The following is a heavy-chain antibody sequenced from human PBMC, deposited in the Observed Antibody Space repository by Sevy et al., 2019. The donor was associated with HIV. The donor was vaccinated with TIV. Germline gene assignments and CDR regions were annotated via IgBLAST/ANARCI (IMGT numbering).Heavy chain of an antibody. V-gene: IGHV3-30-3*01. D-gene: IGHD6-13*01. J-gene: IGHJ4*02. CDR3: ARAGSSSWFLGY. CDR2: ISYDGSNK. CDR1: GFTFSSYG. Sequence: GGSLRLSCAASGFTFSSYGMHWVRQAPGKGLEWVAVISYDGSNKYYADSVKGRFTISRDNSKNTLYLQMNSLRAEDTAVYYCARAGSSSWFLGYWGQGTLVTVSS.